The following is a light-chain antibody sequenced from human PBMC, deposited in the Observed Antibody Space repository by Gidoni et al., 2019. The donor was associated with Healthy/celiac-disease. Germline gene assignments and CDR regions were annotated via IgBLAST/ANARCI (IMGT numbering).Light chain of an antibody. CDR3: SSDTSSSTLGV. J-gene: IGLJ2*01. CDR2: DVI. V-gene: IGLV2-14*03. Sequence: QSALTQPASVSGSPGQSLTISCTGTSSDVGGYNYVSWYQQHPGKAPKLMIYDVINRPSGVSNRFSGSKSGNTASLTSSGLQAEDEADYYCSSDTSSSTLGVFGGGTKLTVL. CDR1: SSDVGGYNY.